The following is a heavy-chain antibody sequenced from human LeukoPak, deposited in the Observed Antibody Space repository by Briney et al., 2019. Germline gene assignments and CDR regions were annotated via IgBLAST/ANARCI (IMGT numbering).Heavy chain of an antibody. CDR1: GYTFTGYY. J-gene: IGHJ4*02. CDR2: INPNSGGT. D-gene: IGHD6-13*01. V-gene: IGHV1-2*02. Sequence: ASVKVSCKASGYTFTGYYMHWVRQAPGQGLEWMGWINPNSGGTNYAQEFQGRVTMTRDTSISTAYMELSRLRSDDTAVYYCARVEIVQDSSSWYVPLGRQIAVAGGIDYWGQGTLVTVSS. CDR3: ARVEIVQDSSSWYVPLGRQIAVAGGIDY.